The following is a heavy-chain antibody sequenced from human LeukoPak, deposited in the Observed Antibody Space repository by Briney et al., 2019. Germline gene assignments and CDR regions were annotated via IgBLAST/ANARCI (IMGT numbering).Heavy chain of an antibody. Sequence: SESLSLTCTVSGYSISSDYYWGWIRQPPGKGLEWIGSIYHSGSTYYNPSLKSRVTISVGTSKNQFSLKLRSVTAADTAVYYCAKSVSGWYYFDYWGQGTLVTVSS. J-gene: IGHJ4*02. V-gene: IGHV4-38-2*02. CDR3: AKSVSGWYYFDY. D-gene: IGHD6-19*01. CDR1: GYSISSDYY. CDR2: IYHSGST.